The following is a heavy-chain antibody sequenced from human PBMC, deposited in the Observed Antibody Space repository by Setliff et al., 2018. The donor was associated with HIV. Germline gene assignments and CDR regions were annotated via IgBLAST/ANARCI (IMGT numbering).Heavy chain of an antibody. V-gene: IGHV3-15*01. J-gene: IGHJ4*02. CDR3: TTRGTWDYRDYFDY. CDR2: IKSKTDGGTT. CDR1: GFTFSNAW. Sequence: KAGGSLRLSCAASGFTFSNAWMSWVRQAPGKGLEWVGRIKSKTDGGTTDYAAPVKGRFTISRDDSKKMLYLQMNSLKTEDTAVYYCTTRGTWDYRDYFDYWGQGTLVTVSS. D-gene: IGHD1-26*01.